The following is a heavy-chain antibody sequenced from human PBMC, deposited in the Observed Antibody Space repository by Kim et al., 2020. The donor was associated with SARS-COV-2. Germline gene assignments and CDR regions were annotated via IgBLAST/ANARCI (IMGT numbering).Heavy chain of an antibody. CDR3: ARHQLVISAFDI. D-gene: IGHD3-9*01. J-gene: IGHJ3*02. CDR2: ISYDGSNK. Sequence: GGSLRLSCAASGFTFSSYAMHWVRQAPGKGLEWVAVISYDGSNKYYADSVKGRFTISRDNSKNTLYLQMNSLRAEDTAVYYCARHQLVISAFDIWGQGT. CDR1: GFTFSSYA. V-gene: IGHV3-30*04.